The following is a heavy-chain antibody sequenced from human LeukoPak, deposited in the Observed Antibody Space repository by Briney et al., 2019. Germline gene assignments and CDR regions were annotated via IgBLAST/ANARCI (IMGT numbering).Heavy chain of an antibody. Sequence: GGSLRLSCAASGFTFTSYSMDWVRQAPGKGLEWVSYISSSSGSIYYADSVKGRFTISRDNAKNSLYLQMNSLRAEDTAVYYCARVEGIVVVHDAFDIWGQGTMVTVSS. J-gene: IGHJ3*02. CDR2: ISSSSGSI. D-gene: IGHD3-22*01. V-gene: IGHV3-48*01. CDR3: ARVEGIVVVHDAFDI. CDR1: GFTFTSYS.